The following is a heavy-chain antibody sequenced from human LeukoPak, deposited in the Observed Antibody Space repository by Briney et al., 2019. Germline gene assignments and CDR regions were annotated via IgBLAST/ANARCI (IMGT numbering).Heavy chain of an antibody. V-gene: IGHV4-59*08. D-gene: IGHD2-15*01. CDR3: ASISCSGGSCYSGDAFDI. CDR2: IYYSGST. CDR1: GGSISSYY. Sequence: PSETPSLTCTVSGGSISSYYWSWIRQPPGKGLEWIGYIYYSGSTNYNPSLKSRVTISVDTSKNQFSLKLSSVTAADTAVYYCASISCSGGSCYSGDAFDIWGQGTMVTVSS. J-gene: IGHJ3*02.